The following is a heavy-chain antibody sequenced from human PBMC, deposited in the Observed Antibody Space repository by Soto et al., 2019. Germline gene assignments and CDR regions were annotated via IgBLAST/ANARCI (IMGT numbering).Heavy chain of an antibody. V-gene: IGHV4-39*01. CDR2: IYYSGST. Sequence: QLQLQESGPGLVKPSETLSLTCTVSGGSISSSSYYWGWIRQPPGKGLEWIGSIYYSGSTYYNPSLKRRVTISVDTSKNKFSLKLSSVTAADTAVYYCARHDPEHCSSTSCYGLNWFDPWGQGTLVTVSS. CDR3: ARHDPEHCSSTSCYGLNWFDP. CDR1: GGSISSSSYY. J-gene: IGHJ5*02. D-gene: IGHD2-2*01.